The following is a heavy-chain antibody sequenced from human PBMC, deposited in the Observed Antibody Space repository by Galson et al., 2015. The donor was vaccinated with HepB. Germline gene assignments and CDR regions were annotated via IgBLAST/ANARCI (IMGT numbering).Heavy chain of an antibody. CDR2: IKQDGSEK. CDR3: ARAARDSAYGLDV. Sequence: SLRLSCAASGFTFSSYWMSWVRQAPGKGLEWVANIKQDGSEKYYVDSVKGRFTISRDNAKNSLYLQMNSLRAEDTAVYYCARAARDSAYGLDVWGQGTTVTVSS. D-gene: IGHD4-11*01. CDR1: GFTFSSYW. J-gene: IGHJ6*02. V-gene: IGHV3-7*03.